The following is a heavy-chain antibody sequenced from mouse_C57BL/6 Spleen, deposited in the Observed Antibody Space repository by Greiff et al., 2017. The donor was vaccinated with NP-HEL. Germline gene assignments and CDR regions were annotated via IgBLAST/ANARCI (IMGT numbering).Heavy chain of an antibody. V-gene: IGHV1-55*01. D-gene: IGHD2-12*01. CDR3: ARRGRRDYYAMDY. Sequence: VQLQQPGAELVKPGASVKMSCKASGYTFTSYWITWVKQRPGQGLEWIGDIYPGSGSTNYNEKFKSKATLTVDTSSSTAYMQLSSLTSEDSAVYYCARRGRRDYYAMDYWGQGTSVTVSS. J-gene: IGHJ4*01. CDR2: IYPGSGST. CDR1: GYTFTSYW.